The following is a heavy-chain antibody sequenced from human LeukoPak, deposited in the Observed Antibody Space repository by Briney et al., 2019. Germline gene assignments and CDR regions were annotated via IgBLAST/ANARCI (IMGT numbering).Heavy chain of an antibody. CDR2: IYYSGST. V-gene: IGHV4-59*08. CDR3: ARLGTMRYFDY. D-gene: IGHD7-27*01. J-gene: IGHJ4*02. CDR1: GGSISSYY. Sequence: KTSETLSLTCTVSGGSISSYYWSWIRQPPGKGLEWIGYIYYSGSTNYNPSLKSRVTISVDTSKNQFSLKLSPVTAADTAVYYCARLGTMRYFDYWGQGTLVTVSS.